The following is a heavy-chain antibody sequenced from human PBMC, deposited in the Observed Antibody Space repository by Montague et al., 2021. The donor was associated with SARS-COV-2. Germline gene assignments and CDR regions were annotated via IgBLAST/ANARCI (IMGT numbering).Heavy chain of an antibody. CDR3: VREGLAGTWYYFDY. J-gene: IGHJ4*02. V-gene: IGHV3-48*02. CDR1: GFSFRSHS. Sequence: SLRLSCAASGFSFRSHSMNWVRQAPGKGLEWVSYISSSGDIIYQTDSVKGRFTISRDNAKNSLYLQMNSLRDEDTAVYYCVREGLAGTWYYFDYWGQGTLVTVSS. D-gene: IGHD6-19*01. CDR2: ISSSGDII.